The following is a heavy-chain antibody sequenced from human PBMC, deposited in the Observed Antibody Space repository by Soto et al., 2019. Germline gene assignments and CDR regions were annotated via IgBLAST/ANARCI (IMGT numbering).Heavy chain of an antibody. J-gene: IGHJ3*02. V-gene: IGHV3-53*01. Sequence: GGSLRLSCAASGFTVSSNYMSWVRQAPGKGLEWVSVIYSGGSTYYADSVKGRFTISRDNSKNTLYLQMNSLRAEDTAVYYCARDLRAYYYDSSGSPGAFDIWGQGTMVTVSS. CDR2: IYSGGST. D-gene: IGHD3-22*01. CDR1: GFTVSSNY. CDR3: ARDLRAYYYDSSGSPGAFDI.